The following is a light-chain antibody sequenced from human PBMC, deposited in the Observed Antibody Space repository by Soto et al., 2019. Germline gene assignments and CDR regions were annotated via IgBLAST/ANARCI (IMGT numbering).Light chain of an antibody. V-gene: IGLV2-14*01. CDR1: SSDVGGYNY. CDR3: SSYSSSTTLVV. J-gene: IGLJ2*01. CDR2: DVS. Sequence: QSALTQPASVSGSPGQSITISCIGTSSDVGGYNYVSWYHQHPGKAPKLMIQDVSDRPSGVSNRFSGSKSGNTASLTISGLQAEDEADYYCSSYSSSTTLVVFGGGTKVTVL.